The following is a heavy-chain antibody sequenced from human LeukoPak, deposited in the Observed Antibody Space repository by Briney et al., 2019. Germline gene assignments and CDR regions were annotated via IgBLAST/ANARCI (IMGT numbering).Heavy chain of an antibody. J-gene: IGHJ5*02. Sequence: ASVKVSCKASGYTFTGYYMHWVRQAPGQGLEWMGWINPNSGGTNYAQKFQGRVTMTRDTSISIAYMELSRLRSDDTAVYYCARAPYCSSTSCYRGWFDPWGQGTLVTVSS. V-gene: IGHV1-2*02. CDR3: ARAPYCSSTSCYRGWFDP. CDR2: INPNSGGT. CDR1: GYTFTGYY. D-gene: IGHD2-2*01.